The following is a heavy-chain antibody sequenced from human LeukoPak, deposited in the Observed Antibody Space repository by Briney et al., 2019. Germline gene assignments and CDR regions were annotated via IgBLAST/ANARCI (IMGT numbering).Heavy chain of an antibody. CDR2: ISYDGSNK. Sequence: PGRSLRLSCAASGFTFSSYAMHWVRQAPGKGLEWVAVISYDGSNKYYADSVKGRFTISRDNSKNTLYLQMNSLRAEDTAVYYCARDGEYGSGSYHNADYYYYYYMDVWGKGTTVTVSS. CDR3: ARDGEYGSGSYHNADYYYYYYMDV. J-gene: IGHJ6*03. V-gene: IGHV3-30*01. CDR1: GFTFSSYA. D-gene: IGHD3-10*01.